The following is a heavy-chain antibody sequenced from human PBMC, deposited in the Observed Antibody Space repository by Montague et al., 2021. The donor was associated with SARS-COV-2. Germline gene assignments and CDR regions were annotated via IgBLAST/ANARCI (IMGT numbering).Heavy chain of an antibody. D-gene: IGHD5-24*01. CDR3: AREGSRDGYNEGFDY. CDR1: GGSITTNNW. V-gene: IGHV4-4*02. CDR2: IYHSGST. J-gene: IGHJ4*02. Sequence: SETLSLTCAVSGGSITTNNWWNWVRQSPGKGLEWIGEIYHSGSTNYNPSLKSRVTISVDRSTNLFSLSLTSVTAADTAVYYCAREGSRDGYNEGFDYWGQGTLVTVSS.